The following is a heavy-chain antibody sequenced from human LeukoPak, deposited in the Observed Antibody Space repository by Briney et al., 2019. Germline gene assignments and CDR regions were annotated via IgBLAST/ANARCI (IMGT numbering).Heavy chain of an antibody. D-gene: IGHD3-10*01. J-gene: IGHJ5*02. CDR2: IYYSGNT. CDR1: GGSINSVGNY. Sequence: SETLFLTCTVSGGSINSVGNYWSWVRQYPGKGLEWIGNIYYSGNTYYNPSLNSRLTISVDTSKNQFSLRLDSVTAADTAVYYCARVDTMVRGVINWFDPWGQGTLVIVSS. CDR3: ARVDTMVRGVINWFDP. V-gene: IGHV4-31*03.